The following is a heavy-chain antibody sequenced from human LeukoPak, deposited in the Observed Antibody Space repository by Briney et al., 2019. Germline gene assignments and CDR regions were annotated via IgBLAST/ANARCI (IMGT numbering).Heavy chain of an antibody. J-gene: IGHJ4*02. V-gene: IGHV3-23*01. Sequence: SGGSLRLSCAVSEVTFSSYWMSWVRQAPGKGLEWVSAISGSGGSTYYADSVKGRFTISRDNSKNTLYLQMNSLRAEDTAVYYCAKGPSRNIAAAGTDYWGQGTLVTVSS. CDR3: AKGPSRNIAAAGTDY. CDR2: ISGSGGST. D-gene: IGHD6-13*01. CDR1: EVTFSSYW.